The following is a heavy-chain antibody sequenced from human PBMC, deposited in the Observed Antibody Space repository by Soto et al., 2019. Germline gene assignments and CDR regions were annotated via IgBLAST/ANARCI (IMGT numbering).Heavy chain of an antibody. J-gene: IGHJ6*02. CDR1: GGAFSSYA. D-gene: IGHD2-2*01. CDR2: IIPIFGTA. CDR3: ARYPSSDYYYYGMDV. V-gene: IGHV1-69*13. Sequence: SVKVSCKASGGAFSSYAISWVRQAPGQGLEWMGGIIPIFGTANYAQKFQGRVTITADESTSTAYMELSSLRSEDTAVYYCARYPSSDYYYYGMDVWAKGPRSPSP.